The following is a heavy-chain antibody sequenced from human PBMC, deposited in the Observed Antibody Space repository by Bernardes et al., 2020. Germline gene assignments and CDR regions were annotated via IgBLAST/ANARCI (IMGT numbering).Heavy chain of an antibody. CDR3: ARGRRPITGTTSGYFDL. CDR1: GGSFSGYY. D-gene: IGHD1-7*01. J-gene: IGHJ2*01. CDR2: INHSGST. V-gene: IGHV4-34*01. Sequence: SETLSLTCAVYGGSFSGYYWSWIRQPPGKGLEWIGEINHSGSTNYNPSLKSRVTISVDTSKNQFSLKLSSVTAADTAVYYCARGRRPITGTTSGYFDLWGRGTLVTVSS.